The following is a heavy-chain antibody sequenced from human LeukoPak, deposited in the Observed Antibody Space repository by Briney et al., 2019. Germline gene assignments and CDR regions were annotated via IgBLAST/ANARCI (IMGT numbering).Heavy chain of an antibody. V-gene: IGHV3-21*01. J-gene: IGHJ4*02. CDR1: GFTFSRYT. CDR3: ARVAGESRDY. D-gene: IGHD3-10*01. CDR2: IGSGSGFI. Sequence: GGSLRLSCAVSGFTFSRYTMNWVRQAPGKGLEWVSSIGSGSGFIFSADSVKGRFTISRDNTKNSLCLQMNSLRVEDTVVYYCARVAGESRDYWGQGTLVTVSS.